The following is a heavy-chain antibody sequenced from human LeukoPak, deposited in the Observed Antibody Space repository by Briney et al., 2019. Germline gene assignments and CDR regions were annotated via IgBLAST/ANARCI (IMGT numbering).Heavy chain of an antibody. CDR2: ISWNSGSI. CDR3: AKAMRSSSAPFDY. Sequence: GGSLRLSCAASGFTFDDYAMHWVRQAPGKGPEWVSGISWNSGSIGYADSVKGRFTISRDDAKNSLYLQMNSLRAEDTALYYCAKAMRSSSAPFDYWGQGTLVTVSS. V-gene: IGHV3-9*01. D-gene: IGHD6-6*01. CDR1: GFTFDDYA. J-gene: IGHJ4*02.